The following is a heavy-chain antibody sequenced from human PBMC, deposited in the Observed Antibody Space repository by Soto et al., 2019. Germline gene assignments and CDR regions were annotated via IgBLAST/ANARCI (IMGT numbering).Heavy chain of an antibody. CDR2: MNPNSGNT. Sequence: GASVKVSCKASVYTFTSYDINWVRQATGQGLEWMGWMNPNSGNTGYAQKFQGRVTMTRNTSISTAYMELSSLRSEDTAVYYCARTFMVRGAYHDYWGQGTLVTVSS. CDR3: ARTFMVRGAYHDY. V-gene: IGHV1-8*01. J-gene: IGHJ4*02. CDR1: VYTFTSYD. D-gene: IGHD3-10*01.